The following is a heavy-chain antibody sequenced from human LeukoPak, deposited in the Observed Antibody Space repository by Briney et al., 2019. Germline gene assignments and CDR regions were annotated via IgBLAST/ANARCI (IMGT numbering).Heavy chain of an antibody. CDR2: IYYSGST. CDR3: ARESSGTRPGY. V-gene: IGHV4-59*01. D-gene: IGHD3-10*01. J-gene: IGHJ4*02. Sequence: PSETLSLTCTASGGSISSYYWSWIRQPPGKGLEWIGYIYYSGSTNYNPSLKSRVTISVDTSKNQFSLKLSSVTAADTAVYYCARESSGTRPGYWGQGTLVTVSS. CDR1: GGSISSYY.